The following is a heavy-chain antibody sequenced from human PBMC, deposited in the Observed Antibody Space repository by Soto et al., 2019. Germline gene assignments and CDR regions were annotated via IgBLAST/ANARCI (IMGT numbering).Heavy chain of an antibody. Sequence: HPGGSLRLSCAASGFTFSSYAMHWVRQAPGKGLEWVAVISYDGSNKYYADSVKGRFTISRDNSKNTLYLQMNSLRAEDTAVYYCARNYGSGSYHYYYGMDVWGQGTTVTVSS. V-gene: IGHV3-30-3*01. CDR2: ISYDGSNK. D-gene: IGHD3-10*01. J-gene: IGHJ6*02. CDR1: GFTFSSYA. CDR3: ARNYGSGSYHYYYGMDV.